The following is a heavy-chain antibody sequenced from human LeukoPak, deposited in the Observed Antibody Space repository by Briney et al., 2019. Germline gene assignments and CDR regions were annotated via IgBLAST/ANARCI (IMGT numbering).Heavy chain of an antibody. Sequence: GGSLRLSCAASGFTFSSYAMHWVRQAPGKGLEWVAVISYDGSNKYYADSVKGRFTISRDNSKNTLYLQMNSLRAEDTAVYYCARGYYDFWSGYSEGAFDIWGQGTMVTVSS. J-gene: IGHJ3*02. CDR2: ISYDGSNK. CDR3: ARGYYDFWSGYSEGAFDI. D-gene: IGHD3-3*01. V-gene: IGHV3-30*04. CDR1: GFTFSSYA.